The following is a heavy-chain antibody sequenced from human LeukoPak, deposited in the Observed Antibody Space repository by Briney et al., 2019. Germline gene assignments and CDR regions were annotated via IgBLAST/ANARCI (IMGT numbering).Heavy chain of an antibody. CDR1: GGSISSYY. Sequence: PSETLSLTCTVSGGSISSYYWSWIRQPPGKGLEWIGYIYYSGSTNYNPSLKSRVTISVDTSKNQFSLKLSSVTAADTAVYYCAKYSSSYVGFDYWGQGTLVTVSS. CDR3: AKYSSSYVGFDY. V-gene: IGHV4-59*08. J-gene: IGHJ4*02. D-gene: IGHD6-13*01. CDR2: IYYSGST.